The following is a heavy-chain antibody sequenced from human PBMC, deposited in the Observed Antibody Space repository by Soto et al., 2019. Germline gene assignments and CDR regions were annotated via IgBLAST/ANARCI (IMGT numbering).Heavy chain of an antibody. V-gene: IGHV1-46*01. D-gene: IGHD1-26*01. Sequence: ASVKVSCKASGYTFTSYYMHWVRQAPGQGLEWMGIINPSGGTTSYAQKFQGRVTMTRDTSTSTVYMELSSLRSEDTAVYYCASTLQPGANWFDPWGQGTLVTVSS. CDR3: ASTLQPGANWFDP. J-gene: IGHJ5*02. CDR2: INPSGGTT. CDR1: GYTFTSYY.